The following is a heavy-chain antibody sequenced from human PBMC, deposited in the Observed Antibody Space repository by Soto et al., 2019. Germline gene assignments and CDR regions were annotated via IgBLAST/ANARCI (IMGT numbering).Heavy chain of an antibody. CDR3: ARGKVGSVAGVYGMDV. V-gene: IGHV1-46*01. Sequence: ASVKVSCKASGYTFTSYYMHWVRQAPGQGLEWMGIINPSGGSTSYAQKFQGRVTMTRDTSTSTVYMELSSLRSEDTAAYYCARGKVGSVAGVYGMDVWGQGTTVTVSS. CDR1: GYTFTSYY. CDR2: INPSGGST. D-gene: IGHD6-19*01. J-gene: IGHJ6*02.